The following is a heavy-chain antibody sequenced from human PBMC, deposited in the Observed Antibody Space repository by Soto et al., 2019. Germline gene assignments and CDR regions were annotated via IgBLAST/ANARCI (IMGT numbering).Heavy chain of an antibody. J-gene: IGHJ6*02. D-gene: IGHD3-10*01. V-gene: IGHV1-18*01. CDR2: ISDYNGNT. Sequence: ASVKVSCKASGYTFSSYGISWARQAPGQGLEWMGWISDYNGNTQYAQKFQGRVFMTTDTATRTAYMELRGLRSDDTAVYFCAIEFFYFGSGTYSPPRLYGMDVWGQGTTVTVSS. CDR1: GYTFSSYG. CDR3: AIEFFYFGSGTYSPPRLYGMDV.